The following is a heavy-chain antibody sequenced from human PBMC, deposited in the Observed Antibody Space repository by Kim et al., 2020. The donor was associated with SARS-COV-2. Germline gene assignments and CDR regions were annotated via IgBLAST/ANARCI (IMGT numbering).Heavy chain of an antibody. CDR3: ASGAIAAAFDY. V-gene: IGHV3-72*01. CDR2: T. J-gene: IGHJ4*02. D-gene: IGHD6-13*01. Sequence: TEYAASVKGRFTISRDDSKNALYLQMNSLKTEDTAVYYCASGAIAAAFDYWGQGTLVTVSS.